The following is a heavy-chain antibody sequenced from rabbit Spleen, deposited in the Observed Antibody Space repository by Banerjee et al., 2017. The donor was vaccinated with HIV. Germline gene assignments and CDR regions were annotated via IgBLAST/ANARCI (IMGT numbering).Heavy chain of an antibody. CDR1: GFSFSSNW. V-gene: IGHV1S45*01. CDR3: ARNYVNAFDP. J-gene: IGHJ2*01. Sequence: LEESGGGLVKPGGSLTLTCTASGFSFSSNWICWVRQALGKGLEWIACIDTNDGDTDYANWPKGRFTISKTSSTTVTLQMTSLTAADTATYFCARNYVNAFDPWGPGTLVTVS. D-gene: IGHD1-1*01. CDR2: IDTNDGDT.